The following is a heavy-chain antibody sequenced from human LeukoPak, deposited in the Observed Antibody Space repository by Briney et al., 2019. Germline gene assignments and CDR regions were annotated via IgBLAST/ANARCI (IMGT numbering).Heavy chain of an antibody. Sequence: PGGSLRLSCAASGFTFSSYALHWVRQAPGKGLEWVAVISYDGSNKYYADSVKGRFTISRDNSKNTLYLQMNSLRAEDTAVYYCARDHRASYPNYYYDYWGQGTLVTVSS. V-gene: IGHV3-30-3*01. D-gene: IGHD1-26*01. CDR3: ARDHRASYPNYYYDY. CDR1: GFTFSSYA. J-gene: IGHJ4*02. CDR2: ISYDGSNK.